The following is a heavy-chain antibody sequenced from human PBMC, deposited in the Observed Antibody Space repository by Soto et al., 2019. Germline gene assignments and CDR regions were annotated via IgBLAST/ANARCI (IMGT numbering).Heavy chain of an antibody. CDR2: IYDSGSS. J-gene: IGHJ4*02. V-gene: IGHV4-61*08. CDR3: ARYYCTSTTCYYFDY. Sequence: PSETLSLTCTVSGDSISSDDYYWSWIRQPPGKGLEWIGYIYDSGSSNYNPSLKSRVTISVDTSKNQFSLKLNSVTAADRAVYYCARYYCTSTTCYYFDYWGQGTLVTVSS. CDR1: GDSISSDDYY. D-gene: IGHD2-2*01.